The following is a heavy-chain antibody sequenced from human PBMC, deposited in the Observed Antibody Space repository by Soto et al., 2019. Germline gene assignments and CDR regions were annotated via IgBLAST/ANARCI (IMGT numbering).Heavy chain of an antibody. CDR3: AREESVCSGGSCYRSFDY. Sequence: GASVKVSCKASGYTFTGYYMHWARQAPGQGLEWMGWINPNSGGTNYAQKFQGWVTMTRDTSISTAYMELSRLRSDDTAVYYCAREESVCSGGSCYRSFDYWGQRTLVTVSS. D-gene: IGHD2-15*01. J-gene: IGHJ4*02. V-gene: IGHV1-2*04. CDR1: GYTFTGYY. CDR2: INPNSGGT.